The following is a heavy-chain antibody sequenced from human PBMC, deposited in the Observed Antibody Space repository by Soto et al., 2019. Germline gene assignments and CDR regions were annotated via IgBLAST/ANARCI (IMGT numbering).Heavy chain of an antibody. J-gene: IGHJ3*02. CDR3: ARARRDTAMVDAFDI. V-gene: IGHV1-18*01. Sequence: ASVKVSCKASGYTFTSYGISWVRQAPGQGLEWMGWISAYNGNTNYAQKLQGRVTMTTDTSTSTAYMELRSLRSDDTAVYYCARARRDTAMVDAFDIWGQGTMVTVSS. CDR2: ISAYNGNT. D-gene: IGHD5-18*01. CDR1: GYTFTSYG.